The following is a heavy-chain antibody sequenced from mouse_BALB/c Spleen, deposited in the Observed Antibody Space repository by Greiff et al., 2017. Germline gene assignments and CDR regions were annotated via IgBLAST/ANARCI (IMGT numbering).Heavy chain of an antibody. J-gene: IGHJ2*01. CDR2: INPGSGGT. V-gene: IGHV1-54*01. D-gene: IGHD2-1*01. Sequence: VKLMESGAELVRPGTSVKVSCKASGYAFTNYLIEWVKQRPGQGLEWIGVINPGSGGTNYNEKFKGKATLTADKSSSTAYMQLSSLTSDDSAVYFCARGRDYGNYDYWGQGTTLTVSS. CDR3: ARGRDYGNYDY. CDR1: GYAFTNYL.